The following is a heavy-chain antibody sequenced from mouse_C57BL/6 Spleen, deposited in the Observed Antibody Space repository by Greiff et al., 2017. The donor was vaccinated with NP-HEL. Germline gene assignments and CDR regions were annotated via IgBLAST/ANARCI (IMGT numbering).Heavy chain of an antibody. V-gene: IGHV1-64*01. CDR1: GYTFTSYW. CDR3: ARGDDYGSSEMEY. CDR2: IHPNSGST. Sequence: QVQLQQPGAELVKPGASVKLSCKASGYTFTSYWMHWVKQRPGQGLEWIGMIHPNSGSTNYNEKFKSKATLTVDKSSSTAYMQLSSLTSEDSAVYYCARGDDYGSSEMEYWGQGTSVTASS. D-gene: IGHD1-1*01. J-gene: IGHJ4*01.